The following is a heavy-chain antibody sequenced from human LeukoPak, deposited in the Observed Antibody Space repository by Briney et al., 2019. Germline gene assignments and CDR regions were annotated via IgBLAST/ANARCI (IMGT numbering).Heavy chain of an antibody. D-gene: IGHD3-3*01. CDR1: GGTFSSYA. CDR2: IIPIFGTA. J-gene: IGHJ5*02. V-gene: IGHV1-69*05. CDR3: ARDGDFWSDWAS. Sequence: ASVKVSCKASGGTFSSYAIGWVRQAPGQGLEWMGGIIPIFGTANYAQKFQGRVTITTDESTSTAYMELSSLRSEDTAVYYCARDGDFWSDWASWGQGTLVTVSS.